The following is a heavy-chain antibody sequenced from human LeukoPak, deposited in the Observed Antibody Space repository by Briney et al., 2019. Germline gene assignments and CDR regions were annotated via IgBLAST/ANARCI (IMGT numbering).Heavy chain of an antibody. D-gene: IGHD6-19*01. CDR3: ARDSSGWLPFDY. J-gene: IGHJ4*02. V-gene: IGHV3-21*01. CDR2: ISSSSSYI. Sequence: GGSLRLSCAASGFTFSSYSMNWARQAPGKGLEWVSSISSSSSYIYYADSVKGRFTISRDNAKNSLYLQMNSLRAEDTAVYYCARDSSGWLPFDYWGQGTLVTVSS. CDR1: GFTFSSYS.